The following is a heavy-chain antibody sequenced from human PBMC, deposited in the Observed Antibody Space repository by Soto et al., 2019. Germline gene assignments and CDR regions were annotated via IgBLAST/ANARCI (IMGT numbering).Heavy chain of an antibody. Sequence: QVHLQESGPGLVKPSETLSLTCPVSGASIRNYYWSWIRQPPGKGLEWIGFSYYSGSTNYNPSLNSRVTMSVDTSKNQFSLKLTSVTAADTAVYYCARDQNGSPHFDYWGQGILVTVSS. J-gene: IGHJ4*02. CDR3: ARDQNGSPHFDY. CDR1: GASIRNYY. CDR2: SYYSGST. D-gene: IGHD1-26*01. V-gene: IGHV4-59*01.